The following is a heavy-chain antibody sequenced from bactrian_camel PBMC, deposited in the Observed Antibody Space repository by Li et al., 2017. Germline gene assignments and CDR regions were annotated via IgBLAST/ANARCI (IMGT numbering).Heavy chain of an antibody. Sequence: HVQLVESGGGSVQSGGSLRLNCTSSAYSVGSLRMAWYRQAPGKERELVSQIRTDGTTTYVESVKGRFTISVDVAQMTLYLQMNRLKTEDTAVYYCTLDDYTLDSGGHYLCGPSEWGQGTQVTVS. D-gene: IGHD2*01. CDR3: TLDDYTLDSGGHYLCGPSE. CDR2: IRTDGTT. V-gene: IGHV3S55*01. CDR1: AYSVGSLR. J-gene: IGHJ4*01.